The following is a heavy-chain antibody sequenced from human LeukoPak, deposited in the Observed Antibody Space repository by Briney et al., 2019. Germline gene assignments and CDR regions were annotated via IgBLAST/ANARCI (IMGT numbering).Heavy chain of an antibody. Sequence: SQTLSLTCAISGDSVYSNSAAWNWIRQSPSRGLEWLGRTYYRSKWYNDYAVSVKSRITINPDTSKNQFSLQLNSVTPEDTAVYYCARGYNYNWNEWGFDPWGQGTLVTVSS. CDR2: TYYRSKWYN. CDR3: ARGYNYNWNEWGFDP. D-gene: IGHD1-1*01. J-gene: IGHJ5*02. CDR1: GDSVYSNSAA. V-gene: IGHV6-1*01.